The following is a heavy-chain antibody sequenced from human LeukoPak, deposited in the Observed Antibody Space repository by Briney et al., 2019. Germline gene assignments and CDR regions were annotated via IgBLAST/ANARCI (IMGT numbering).Heavy chain of an antibody. CDR1: GYSVSSGYY. J-gene: IGHJ5*02. V-gene: IGHV4-38-2*01. CDR3: ARVRNNWNYFSARNNWFDP. Sequence: SETLSLTCAVSGYSVSSGYYWGWIRQPPGRGLEWIGSIYHSGRTYYNPSLKSRATISVDTSKNQFSMKLSSVTAADTAVYYCARVRNNWNYFSARNNWFDPWGQGTLVTVSS. CDR2: IYHSGRT. D-gene: IGHD1-7*01.